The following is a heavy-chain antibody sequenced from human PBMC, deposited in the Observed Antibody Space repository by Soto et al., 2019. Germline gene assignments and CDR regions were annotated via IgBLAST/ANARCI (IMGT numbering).Heavy chain of an antibody. J-gene: IGHJ4*01. CDR3: ARGPRAFSGYDYPHFDS. Sequence: SETLSLTCTVSGDSISSDNYFWTWIRQPPGKGLEWIGYIYYRGSTSYNPSLRSRLTISVDTSNNQFSLKLSSVIAADTAVYYCARGPRAFSGYDYPHFDSWGHGTLVTVSS. CDR1: GDSISSDNYF. V-gene: IGHV4-30-4*01. CDR2: IYYRGST. D-gene: IGHD5-12*01.